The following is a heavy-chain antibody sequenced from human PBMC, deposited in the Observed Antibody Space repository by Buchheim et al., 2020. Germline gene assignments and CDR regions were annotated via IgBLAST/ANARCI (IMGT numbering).Heavy chain of an antibody. CDR3: AKEDCTNGVCLYYYYGMDV. CDR2: ISYDGSNK. J-gene: IGHJ6*02. Sequence: QVQLVESGGGVVQPGRSLRLSCAASGFTFSSYAMHWVRQAPGKGLEWVAVISYDGSNKYYADSVKGRFTISRDNSKNTLYLQMNSLRAEDTAVYYCAKEDCTNGVCLYYYYGMDVWGQGTT. CDR1: GFTFSSYA. D-gene: IGHD2-8*01. V-gene: IGHV3-30*04.